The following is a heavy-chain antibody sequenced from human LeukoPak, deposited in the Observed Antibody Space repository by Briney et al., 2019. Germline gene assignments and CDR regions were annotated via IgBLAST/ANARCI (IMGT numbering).Heavy chain of an antibody. CDR1: GFTFSSYG. CDR2: IRYDGSNK. Sequence: GGSLRLSCAASGFTFSSYGMHWVRQAPGKGLEWVAFIRYDGSNKYYADSVKGRFTISRDNSKNTLYLQMNSLRAEDTAVYYCAKDILAMVREDWFDPWGQGTLVTVSS. J-gene: IGHJ5*02. D-gene: IGHD3-10*01. CDR3: AKDILAMVREDWFDP. V-gene: IGHV3-30*02.